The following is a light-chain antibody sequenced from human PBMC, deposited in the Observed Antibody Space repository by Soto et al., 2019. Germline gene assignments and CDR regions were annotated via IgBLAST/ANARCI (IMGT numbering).Light chain of an antibody. V-gene: IGLV2-14*01. CDR3: SSYSPSSLL. Sequence: QSALTQPASVSGSPGETITISCTGTSNDVGGYGYVSWYRQYAGKAPTLMVSEVSYRPSGVSDRFSGSKSGTTAFLTISGFQTEDEGHYYCSSYSPSSLLFGGGTQLTVL. CDR2: EVS. CDR1: SNDVGGYGY. J-gene: IGLJ3*02.